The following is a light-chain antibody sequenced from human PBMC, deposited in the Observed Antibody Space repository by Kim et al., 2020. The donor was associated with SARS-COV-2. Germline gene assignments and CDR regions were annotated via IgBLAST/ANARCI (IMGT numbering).Light chain of an antibody. V-gene: IGKV3-20*01. CDR1: QSVSGSY. CDR3: QQYGSSWT. CDR2: GAS. Sequence: LPPGERATLSCSASQSVSGSYLAGYRQKPGQAPRLRIYGASSRATGIPERFSGSGSGTDFTLTISRLEPEDFAVYYCQQYGSSWTFVQGTKVDIK. J-gene: IGKJ1*01.